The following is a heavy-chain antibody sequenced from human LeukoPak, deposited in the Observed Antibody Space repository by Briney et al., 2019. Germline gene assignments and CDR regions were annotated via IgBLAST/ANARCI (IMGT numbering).Heavy chain of an antibody. CDR1: GYSFTNYW. Sequence: GESLKISCKGSGYSFTNYWIGWVRQMPGKGLEWMGIIYPGDSDTTYSPSFQGQVTISADKSISTAYLQWSSLKASDTAMYYCARRVHRFWSYSSHADHWGQGTLVTVSS. J-gene: IGHJ1*01. V-gene: IGHV5-51*01. CDR3: ARRVHRFWSYSSHADH. CDR2: IYPGDSDT. D-gene: IGHD1-26*01.